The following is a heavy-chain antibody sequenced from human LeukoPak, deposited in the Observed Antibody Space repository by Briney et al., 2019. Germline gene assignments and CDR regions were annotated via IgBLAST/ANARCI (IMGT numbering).Heavy chain of an antibody. Sequence: GGSLRLSCAASGFTFSGSVLHWVRQASGKGLEWVGRIRSKGNNYATVYAASVKGRFSISRNNSKNTLYLQMNSLRAEDTAVYYCAKDMYYYDSSGHRGYYWGPRALVTVSS. CDR3: AKDMYYYDSSGHRGYY. J-gene: IGHJ4*02. V-gene: IGHV3-73*01. CDR2: IRSKGNNYAT. D-gene: IGHD3-22*01. CDR1: GFTFSGSV.